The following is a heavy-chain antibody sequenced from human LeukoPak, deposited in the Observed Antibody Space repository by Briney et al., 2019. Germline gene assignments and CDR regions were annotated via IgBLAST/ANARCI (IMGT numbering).Heavy chain of an antibody. CDR1: GFTFSSYS. V-gene: IGHV3-48*04. CDR3: ARQVGSYYYSYYMDV. D-gene: IGHD1-26*01. Sequence: GGSLRLSCAASGFTFSSYSMNWVRQAPGKGLEWVSYISSSSSTIYYADSVKGRFTISRDNAENSLYLQMNSLRAEDTAVYYCARQVGSYYYSYYMDVWGKGTTVTVSS. J-gene: IGHJ6*03. CDR2: ISSSSSTI.